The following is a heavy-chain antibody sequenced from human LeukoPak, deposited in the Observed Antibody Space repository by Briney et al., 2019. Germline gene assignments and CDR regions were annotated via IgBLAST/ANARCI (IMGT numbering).Heavy chain of an antibody. CDR3: AKDSDYSSSWYSPIDTFDI. CDR2: TNSGGSTT. V-gene: IGHV3-23*01. Sequence: GGSLRLSCATSGFPFSDFSMTWVRQAPGKGLEWISTTNSGGSTTDYAESVKGRFTISRDNSKNTLHLQMNSLRAEDTAVYFCAKDSDYSSSWYSPIDTFDIWGQGTMVTVSS. J-gene: IGHJ3*02. D-gene: IGHD6-13*01. CDR1: GFPFSDFS.